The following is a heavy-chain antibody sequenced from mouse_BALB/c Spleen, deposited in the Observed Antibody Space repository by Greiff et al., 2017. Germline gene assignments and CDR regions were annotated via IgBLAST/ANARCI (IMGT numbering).Heavy chain of an antibody. Sequence: EVQLQQSGAELVKPGASVKLSCTASGFNIKDTYMHWVKQRPEKGLEWIGRIDPANGNTKYDPKFQGKATITADTSSNTAYLQLSSLTSEDTAVYYCARNYGYDTWFAYWGQGTLVTVSA. J-gene: IGHJ3*01. CDR3: ARNYGYDTWFAY. CDR1: GFNIKDTY. CDR2: IDPANGNT. D-gene: IGHD2-2*01. V-gene: IGHV14-3*02.